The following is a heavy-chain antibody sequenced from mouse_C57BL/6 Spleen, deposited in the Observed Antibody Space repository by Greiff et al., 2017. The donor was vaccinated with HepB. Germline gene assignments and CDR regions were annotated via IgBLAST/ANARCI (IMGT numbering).Heavy chain of an antibody. J-gene: IGHJ4*01. CDR3: ATTIVAPYAMDY. V-gene: IGHV1-69*01. CDR2: IDPSDSYT. Sequence: QVQLQQPGAELVMPGASVKLSCKASGYTFTSYWMHWVKQRPGQGLEWIGEIDPSDSYTNYNQKFKGKSTMTVDKSSSTAYMQLSSLTSEDSAVYYCATTIVAPYAMDYWGQGTTVTVYS. CDR1: GYTFTSYW. D-gene: IGHD1-1*01.